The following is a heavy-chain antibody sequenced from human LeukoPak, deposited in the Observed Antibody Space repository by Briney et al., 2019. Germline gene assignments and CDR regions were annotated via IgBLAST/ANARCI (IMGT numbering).Heavy chain of an antibody. J-gene: IGHJ4*02. V-gene: IGHV1-24*01. CDR1: GYTLTELS. CDR2: FDPEDGET. CDR3: ARDQLEYSSSDPLDY. Sequence: ASVKVSCKVSGYTLTELSMHWVRQAPGKGLEWMGGFDPEDGETIYAQKLQGRVTMTTDTSTSTAYMELRSLRSDDTAVYYCARDQLEYSSSDPLDYWGQGTLVTVSS. D-gene: IGHD6-6*01.